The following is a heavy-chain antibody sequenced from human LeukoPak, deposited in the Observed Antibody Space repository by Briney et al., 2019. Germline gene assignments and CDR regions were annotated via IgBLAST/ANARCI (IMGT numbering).Heavy chain of an antibody. J-gene: IGHJ4*02. CDR1: GFTFGSYA. CDR3: AKDLPRITMIVVEGY. V-gene: IGHV3-23*01. Sequence: GVSLRLSCAASGFTFGSYAMSWVRQAPGKGLEWVSAISGSGGSTYYADSVKGRFTISRDNSKNTLYLQMNSLRAEDTAVYYCAKDLPRITMIVVEGYWGQGTLVTVSS. CDR2: ISGSGGST. D-gene: IGHD3-22*01.